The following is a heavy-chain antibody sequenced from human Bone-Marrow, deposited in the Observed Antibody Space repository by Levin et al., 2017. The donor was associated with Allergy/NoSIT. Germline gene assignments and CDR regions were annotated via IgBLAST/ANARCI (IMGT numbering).Heavy chain of an antibody. J-gene: IGHJ6*02. Sequence: QPGGSLRLSCAASGFTFNRYAINWVRQAPGKGLEWVSGVSGTGSRTFFGDPVKGRFTISRDNSKNTLSLQMNSMRAEETAVYYCAKDQSYDSSGNSIYYYYGMDVWGQGTAVTVSS. CDR3: AKDQSYDSSGNSIYYYYGMDV. CDR2: VSGTGSRT. V-gene: IGHV3-23*01. D-gene: IGHD3-22*01. CDR1: GFTFNRYA.